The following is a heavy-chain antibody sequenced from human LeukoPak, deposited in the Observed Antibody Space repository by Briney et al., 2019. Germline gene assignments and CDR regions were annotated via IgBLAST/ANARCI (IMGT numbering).Heavy chain of an antibody. J-gene: IGHJ4*02. CDR1: GFSFTSYY. Sequence: GESLKISCKGSGFSFTSYYIAWVRQMPGKGLEWMGVIFPGGSNTRYSPSFQGQVTISADKSISTAYLQWSSLKASDTAMYYCARRGPSLVYWGQGTLVTVPS. CDR2: IFPGGSNT. V-gene: IGHV5-51*01. D-gene: IGHD3-16*01. CDR3: ARRGPSLVY.